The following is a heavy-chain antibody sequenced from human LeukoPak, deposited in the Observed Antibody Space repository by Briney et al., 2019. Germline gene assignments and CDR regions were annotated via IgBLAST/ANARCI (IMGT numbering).Heavy chain of an antibody. D-gene: IGHD5-24*01. V-gene: IGHV4-38-2*02. CDR2: IYHSGST. CDR1: GYSISSGYY. J-gene: IGHJ4*02. CDR3: ARRRRDGYTNDY. Sequence: SETLSLTCTVSGYSISSGYYWGWIRQPPGKGLEWIGSIYHSGSTYYNPSLKSRVTISVDTSKNQFSLKLSSVTAADTAVYYCARRRRDGYTNDYWGQGTLVTVSS.